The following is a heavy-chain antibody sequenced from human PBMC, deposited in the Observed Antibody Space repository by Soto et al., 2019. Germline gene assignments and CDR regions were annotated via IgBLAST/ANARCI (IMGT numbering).Heavy chain of an antibody. CDR3: AKDQGRRPLYGSGSYPPIDGMDV. CDR2: ISGSGGST. D-gene: IGHD3-10*01. Sequence: HPGGSLRLSCAASGFTFSSYAMSWVRQAPGKGLECVSAISGSGGSTYYADSVKGRFTISRDNSKNTLYLQMNSLRAEDTAVYYCAKDQGRRPLYGSGSYPPIDGMDVWGQGTTVTVYS. V-gene: IGHV3-23*01. CDR1: GFTFSSYA. J-gene: IGHJ6*02.